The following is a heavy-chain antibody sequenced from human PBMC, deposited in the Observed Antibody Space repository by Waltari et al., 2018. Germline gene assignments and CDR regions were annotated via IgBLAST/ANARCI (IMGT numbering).Heavy chain of an antibody. V-gene: IGHV4-61*01. CDR2: IYYSGTS. Sequence: QVQLQESGPGLVKPSETLSLTCTVSGGAVSSGSYYWSWIRQPPGKGLEWIGYIYYSGTSNYNPSLNSRVTISVYTSKNPFSLKLSSVTAADTAVYYCATGLKWFDPWGQGTLVIVSS. J-gene: IGHJ5*02. CDR1: GGAVSSGSYY. D-gene: IGHD6-19*01. CDR3: ATGLKWFDP.